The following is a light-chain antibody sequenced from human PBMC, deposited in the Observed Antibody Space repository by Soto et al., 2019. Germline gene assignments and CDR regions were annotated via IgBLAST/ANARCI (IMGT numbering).Light chain of an antibody. V-gene: IGKV3-20*01. J-gene: IGKJ5*01. Sequence: ENVLTQSPGTLSLSPGERATLSCRASQTVSSYLTWYQQRPGQAPRLLIYGASKRATGIPDRFSGSGSGTDFTLTISRMEPEDFALYYCQQYGPSPITFGQGTRLETK. CDR3: QQYGPSPIT. CDR2: GAS. CDR1: QTVSSY.